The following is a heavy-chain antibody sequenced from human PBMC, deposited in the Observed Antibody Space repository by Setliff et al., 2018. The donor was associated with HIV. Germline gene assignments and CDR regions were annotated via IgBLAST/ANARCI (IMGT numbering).Heavy chain of an antibody. Sequence: SETLSLTCTVSGGSITSGNYFWSWIRQPAGKGLEWIGHMYTDGSTNYNPSFKSRVTISADTSKNQFSLKLSSVTAADTAIYYCATQVNRNYYFDHWGQGTLVTVSS. D-gene: IGHD2-21*01. CDR2: MYTDGST. V-gene: IGHV4-61*09. J-gene: IGHJ4*02. CDR3: ATQVNRNYYFDH. CDR1: GGSITSGNYF.